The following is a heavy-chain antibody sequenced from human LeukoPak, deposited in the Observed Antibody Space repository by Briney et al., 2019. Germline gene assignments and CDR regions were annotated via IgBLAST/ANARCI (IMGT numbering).Heavy chain of an antibody. J-gene: IGHJ6*03. Sequence: SETLSLTCAVAGGSISNSNWWSWVRQTPGKGPEWIGVIYHSGSTNYNPSLKSRVTISVDKSKNQFSLKLSSVTAADTAVYYCARHGSITMVRGRLRYYYMDVWGKGTTVTTSS. D-gene: IGHD3-10*01. V-gene: IGHV4-4*02. CDR3: ARHGSITMVRGRLRYYYMDV. CDR2: IYHSGST. CDR1: GGSISNSNW.